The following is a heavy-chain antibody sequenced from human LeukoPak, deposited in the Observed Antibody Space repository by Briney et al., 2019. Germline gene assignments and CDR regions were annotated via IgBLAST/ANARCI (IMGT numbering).Heavy chain of an antibody. CDR2: INHSGST. D-gene: IGHD3-10*01. CDR1: GGSFSGYY. V-gene: IGHV4-34*01. CDR3: ARRGRGPPTMVRGVITYYYGMDV. J-gene: IGHJ6*04. Sequence: SETLSFTCAVYGGSFSGYYWSWIRQPPGKGLEWIGEINHSGSTNYNPSLKSRVTISVDTSKNQFSLKLSSVTAADTAVYYCARRGRGPPTMVRGVITYYYGMDVWGKGTTVTVSS.